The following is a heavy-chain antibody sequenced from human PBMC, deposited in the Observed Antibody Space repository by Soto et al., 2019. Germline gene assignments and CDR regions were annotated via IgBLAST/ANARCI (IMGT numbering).Heavy chain of an antibody. J-gene: IGHJ4*02. V-gene: IGHV4-34*01. Sequence: SETLSLTCAVYGGSFSGYYWSWIRQPPGKGLEWIGEINHSGSTNYNPSLKSRVTISVDTSKDQFSLKLSSVTAADTAVYYCARGGPSSTSCYRKRNYCKHFDYWGQGTLVTVSS. CDR2: INHSGST. D-gene: IGHD2-2*01. CDR3: ARGGPSSTSCYRKRNYCKHFDY. CDR1: GGSFSGYY.